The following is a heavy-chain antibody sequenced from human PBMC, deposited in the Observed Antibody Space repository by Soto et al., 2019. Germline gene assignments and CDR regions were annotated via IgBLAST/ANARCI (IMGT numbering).Heavy chain of an antibody. D-gene: IGHD6-19*01. J-gene: IGHJ6*02. CDR3: ASEQWAGGKDV. CDR2: ITSSSSYI. Sequence: EVQLVESGGGLVKPGGSLRLSCAASGFTFSSYSMNWVRQAPGKGLEWVSSITSSSSYIYYADSVKGRFTISRDNAKNSLYLRMNSLRAEDTAVYYCASEQWAGGKDVWGQGTTVTVSS. V-gene: IGHV3-21*01. CDR1: GFTFSSYS.